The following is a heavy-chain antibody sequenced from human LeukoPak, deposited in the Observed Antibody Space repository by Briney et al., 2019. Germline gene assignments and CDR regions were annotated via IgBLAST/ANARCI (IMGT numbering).Heavy chain of an antibody. J-gene: IGHJ4*02. Sequence: GGSLRLSCAASGFTFSSYEMNWVRQAPGKGLEWVSYISSSGSTIYYADSVKGRFTISRDNAKNSLYLQMNSLRAEDTAVYYCARDDFDWFLLFDYWGQGTLVTVSS. CDR3: ARDDFDWFLLFDY. V-gene: IGHV3-48*03. CDR2: ISSSGSTI. D-gene: IGHD3-9*01. CDR1: GFTFSSYE.